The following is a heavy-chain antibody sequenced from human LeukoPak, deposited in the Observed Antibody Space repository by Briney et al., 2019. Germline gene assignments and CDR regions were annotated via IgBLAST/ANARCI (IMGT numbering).Heavy chain of an antibody. J-gene: IGHJ1*01. V-gene: IGHV3-21*01. Sequence: GGSLRLSCAASGFTFSTYWMSWVRQAPGKGLEWVSSISSSSSHMFYADSVKGRFSISRDNANNSLYLQMNSLRAEDTAVYYCVRDSGSSYGYYFLHWGQGTLVTVSS. CDR1: GFTFSTYW. CDR3: VRDSGSSYGYYFLH. D-gene: IGHD1-26*01. CDR2: ISSSSSHM.